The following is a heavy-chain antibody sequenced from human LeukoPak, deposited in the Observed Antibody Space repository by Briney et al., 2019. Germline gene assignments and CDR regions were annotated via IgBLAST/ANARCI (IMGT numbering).Heavy chain of an antibody. Sequence: PGGSLRLSCAASGFTFSSYYMHWVRQAPGKGLEWVSSISTSSSHIYYSDSIKGRFTISIDNAKNSVYLQMNSLRAEDTAVYYCAREDTAVAVDYWGQGILVTVSS. CDR2: ISTSSSHI. J-gene: IGHJ4*02. CDR3: AREDTAVAVDY. V-gene: IGHV3-21*01. D-gene: IGHD5-18*01. CDR1: GFTFSSYY.